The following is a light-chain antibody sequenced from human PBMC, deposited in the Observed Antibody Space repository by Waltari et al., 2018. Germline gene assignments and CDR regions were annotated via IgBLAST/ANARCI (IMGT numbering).Light chain of an antibody. J-gene: IGKJ2*01. CDR3: QQYYNPPYT. V-gene: IGKV4-1*01. CDR1: QSVLYSSNNKNY. Sequence: DIVMTHSPDSLAVSLGERATINCKSSQSVLYSSNNKNYLAWYQHKPGQTPKLLIYWASTRKSGVPDRFSGSGSGTDFTLSISSLQAEDVAVYYCQQYYNPPYTFGQGTRLEIK. CDR2: WAS.